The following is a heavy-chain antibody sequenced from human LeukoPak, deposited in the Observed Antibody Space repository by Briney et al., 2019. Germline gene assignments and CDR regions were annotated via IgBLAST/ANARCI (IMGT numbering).Heavy chain of an antibody. J-gene: IGHJ4*02. CDR1: GYTFTGYY. V-gene: IGHV1-2*02. Sequence: ASVKVSCKASGYTFTGYYMHWVRQAPGQGLEWMGWINPNSGGTNCAQKFQGRVTMTRDTSISTAYMELSRLRSDDTAVYYCAREGQWGCCGDCWTAYWGQGTLVTVSS. D-gene: IGHD2-21*02. CDR3: AREGQWGCCGDCWTAY. CDR2: INPNSGGT.